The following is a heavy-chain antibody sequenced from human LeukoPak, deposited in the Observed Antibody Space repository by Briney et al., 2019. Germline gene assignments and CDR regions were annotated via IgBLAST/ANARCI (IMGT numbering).Heavy chain of an antibody. V-gene: IGHV1-69*04. CDR1: GGTSSSYA. J-gene: IGHJ6*02. CDR2: IIPILGIA. CDR3: ARGWQQLVEVPVYYYGMDV. Sequence: SVKVSCKAPGGTSSSYAISWVRQAPGQGLEWMGRIIPILGIANYAQKFQGRVTITADKSTSTAYMELSSLRAEDTAVYYCARGWQQLVEVPVYYYGMDVWGQGTTVTVSS. D-gene: IGHD6-13*01.